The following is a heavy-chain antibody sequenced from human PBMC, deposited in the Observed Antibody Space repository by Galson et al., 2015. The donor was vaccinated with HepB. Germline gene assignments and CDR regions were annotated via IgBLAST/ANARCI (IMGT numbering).Heavy chain of an antibody. CDR2: ISVRGDST. Sequence: SLRLSCAASGFTFSSLGMTWVREAPGKGLECVPAISVRGDSTDYADSVKGRFTISRDNSKNMLYLQMNNLRAEDTAVYYCVKGTTNIDNWGQGTLVTVSS. J-gene: IGHJ4*02. CDR1: GFTFSSLG. D-gene: IGHD1-1*01. V-gene: IGHV3-23*01. CDR3: VKGTTNIDN.